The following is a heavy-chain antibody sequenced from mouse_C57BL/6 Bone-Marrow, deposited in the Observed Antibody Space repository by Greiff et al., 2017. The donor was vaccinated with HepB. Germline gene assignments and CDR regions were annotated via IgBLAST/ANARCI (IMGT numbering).Heavy chain of an antibody. Sequence: QVQLKQPGTELVKPGASVKLSCKASGYTFTSYWMHWVKQRPGQGLEWIGNINPSNGGTNYNEKFKSKATLTVDKSSSTAYMQLSSLTSEDSAVYYCAREGRNDYDGSWFAYWGQGTLVTVSA. D-gene: IGHD2-4*01. J-gene: IGHJ3*01. CDR3: AREGRNDYDGSWFAY. CDR1: GYTFTSYW. V-gene: IGHV1-53*01. CDR2: INPSNGGT.